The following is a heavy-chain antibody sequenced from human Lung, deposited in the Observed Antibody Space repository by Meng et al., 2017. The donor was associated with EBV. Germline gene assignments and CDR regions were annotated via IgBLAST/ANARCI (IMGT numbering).Heavy chain of an antibody. Sequence: VHLVQSGSGVKKPGASVKVSCKASGYTFTRHAINWVRQAPGQGLEWMGWMNTKTGNPTYAQGFTGRFVFSLDTSVSTAYLQISSLKAEDTAMYYCARDDNGAPDYWGQGTLVTVSS. D-gene: IGHD1-14*01. CDR1: GYTFTRHA. CDR2: MNTKTGNP. CDR3: ARDDNGAPDY. J-gene: IGHJ4*02. V-gene: IGHV7-4-1*02.